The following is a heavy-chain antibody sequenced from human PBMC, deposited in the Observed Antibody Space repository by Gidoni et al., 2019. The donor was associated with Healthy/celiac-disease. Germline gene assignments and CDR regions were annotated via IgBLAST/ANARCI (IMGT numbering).Heavy chain of an antibody. CDR1: GGSISSSSYY. D-gene: IGHD3-16*01. V-gene: IGHV4-39*01. CDR3: ARLEGGLSFDY. Sequence: QLQLQESGPGLVKPSETLSLTCTVSGGSISSSSYYWGWIRQPPGKGLEWIGSIYYSGSTYYNPSLKSRVTISVDTSKNQFSLKLSSVTAADTAVYYCARLEGGLSFDYWGQGTLVTVSS. CDR2: IYYSGST. J-gene: IGHJ4*02.